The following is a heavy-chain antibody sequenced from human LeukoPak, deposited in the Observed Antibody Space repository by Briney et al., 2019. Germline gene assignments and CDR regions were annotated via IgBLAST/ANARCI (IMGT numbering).Heavy chain of an antibody. Sequence: SETLSLTCTVFGGSISSSTYYWGWIRQPPGKGLEWIASIYYSGSTYYNPSLRSRVTISVDTSKNQFSLRLSSVTAADTAVYYCAKGGCSGDICSAYNYYGMDVWGQGTTVTVSS. CDR2: IYYSGST. CDR3: AKGGCSGDICSAYNYYGMDV. D-gene: IGHD2-15*01. CDR1: GGSISSSTYY. V-gene: IGHV4-39*01. J-gene: IGHJ6*02.